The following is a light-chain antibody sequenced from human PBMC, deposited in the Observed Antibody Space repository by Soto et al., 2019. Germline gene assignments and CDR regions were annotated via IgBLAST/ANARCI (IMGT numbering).Light chain of an antibody. CDR2: LKSDGSH. CDR1: RGHSTYT. CDR3: QTWGTGIRV. J-gene: IGLJ3*02. V-gene: IGLV4-69*01. Sequence: QSVLTQSPSASASLGASVKLTCTLSRGHSTYTIAWHQQQPDKGPRYLMKLKSDGSHSKGDGIPDRFSGSSSGAERYLTISSLQSEGEADYYCQTWGTGIRVFGGGTKLTVL.